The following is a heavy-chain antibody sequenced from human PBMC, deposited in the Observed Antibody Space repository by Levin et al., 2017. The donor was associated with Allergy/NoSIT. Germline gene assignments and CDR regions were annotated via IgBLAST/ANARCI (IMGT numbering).Heavy chain of an antibody. V-gene: IGHV5-51*01. CDR3: ARRGDRVNWHFDL. J-gene: IGHJ2*01. CDR1: GYSFSSYW. Sequence: RGESLKISCKVSGYSFSSYWIAWVRQMPGKGLEWMGTIYPGDSDTRYSPSFQGQVTISADKSLRTAYLQWNSLKASDSAIYYCARRGDRVNWHFDLWGRGTLVTVSS. CDR2: IYPGDSDT. D-gene: IGHD3-16*01.